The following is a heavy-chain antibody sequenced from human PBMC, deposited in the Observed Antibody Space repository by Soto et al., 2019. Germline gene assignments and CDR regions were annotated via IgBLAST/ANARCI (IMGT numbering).Heavy chain of an antibody. CDR3: ARDFQNVLRFLEWLSSDAFDI. D-gene: IGHD3-3*01. CDR1: GFTFSSYS. J-gene: IGHJ3*02. CDR2: ISSSSSTI. Sequence: GGSLRLSCAASGFTFSSYSMNWVRQAPGKELEWVSYISSSSSTIYYADSVKGRFTISRDNAKNSLYLQMNSLRDEDTAVYYCARDFQNVLRFLEWLSSDAFDIWGQGTMVTVSS. V-gene: IGHV3-48*02.